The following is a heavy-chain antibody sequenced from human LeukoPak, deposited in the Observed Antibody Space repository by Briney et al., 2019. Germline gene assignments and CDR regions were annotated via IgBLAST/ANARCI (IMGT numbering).Heavy chain of an antibody. D-gene: IGHD3-10*01. CDR2: IIWNGGST. Sequence: GGSLSLFCAPCGFTFDDYGMSWVRQAPGKGLEWVSGIIWNGGSTGYADTVKGRFTISRSNAKNSLSLQRNSLRAEDAALYYCAGDFPVWFGELLSAFYFDYWGQGTLVTVSS. CDR3: AGDFPVWFGELLSAFYFDY. CDR1: GFTFDDYG. V-gene: IGHV3-20*04. J-gene: IGHJ4*02.